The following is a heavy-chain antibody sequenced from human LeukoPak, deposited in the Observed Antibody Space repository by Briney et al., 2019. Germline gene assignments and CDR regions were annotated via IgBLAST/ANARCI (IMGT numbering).Heavy chain of an antibody. J-gene: IGHJ4*02. CDR1: RDSVSNNTW. Sequence: QSSETLSLTCAVSRDSVSNNTWWSWVRQPPGKGLEWIGEIYHTGFTRYNPSLESRVTMSVDKSKNQFSLSLSSVTAADTAVYFCARDGRYTYGSNLLDCWGQGTLVTVSS. CDR2: IYHTGFT. V-gene: IGHV4-4*02. CDR3: ARDGRYTYGSNLLDC. D-gene: IGHD4/OR15-4a*01.